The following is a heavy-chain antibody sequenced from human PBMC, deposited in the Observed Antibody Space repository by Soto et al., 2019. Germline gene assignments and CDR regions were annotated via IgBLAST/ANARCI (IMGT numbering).Heavy chain of an antibody. Sequence: EVQLVESGGGLAQPGGSLRLSCAASGFTLSSHWMHWVRQAPGKGLVWVSRINRDGSTINYDDSVRGRYTISRDNAKNTLSLQMNRLRAEDSAVYSGARVADCTYSSNCNGRAAFDMWGQGTMVTVSS. V-gene: IGHV3-74*01. J-gene: IGHJ3*02. CDR2: INRDGSTI. CDR1: GFTLSSHW. CDR3: ARVADCTYSSNCNGRAAFDM. D-gene: IGHD6-13*01.